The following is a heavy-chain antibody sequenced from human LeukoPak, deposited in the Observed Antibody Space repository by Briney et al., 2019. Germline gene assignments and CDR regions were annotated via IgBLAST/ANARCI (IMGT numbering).Heavy chain of an antibody. Sequence: SETLSLTCTVSGGAISSYYWSSIRQPPGNGLEWIGYIYYNGSTNYNPSLNSRVTISVDTTKSQFYLQLISVTAADTAVYYCARVGRYFDWLPPIDYWGQGPLVSVSS. CDR3: ARVGRYFDWLPPIDY. V-gene: IGHV4-59*01. D-gene: IGHD3-9*01. CDR1: GGAISSYY. CDR2: IYYNGST. J-gene: IGHJ4*02.